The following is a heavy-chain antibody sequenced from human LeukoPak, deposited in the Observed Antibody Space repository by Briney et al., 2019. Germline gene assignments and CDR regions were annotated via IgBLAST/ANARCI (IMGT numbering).Heavy chain of an antibody. V-gene: IGHV1-69*13. CDR3: ARKEEDIAAPDYYYYGMDV. Sequence: ASVRVSCKASGGTFSSYAISWVRQAPGQGLEWMGGIIPIFGTANYAQKFQGRVTITADESTSTAYMELSSLRSEDTAVYYCARKEEDIAAPDYYYYGMDVWGQGTTVTVSS. J-gene: IGHJ6*02. D-gene: IGHD6-13*01. CDR2: IIPIFGTA. CDR1: GGTFSSYA.